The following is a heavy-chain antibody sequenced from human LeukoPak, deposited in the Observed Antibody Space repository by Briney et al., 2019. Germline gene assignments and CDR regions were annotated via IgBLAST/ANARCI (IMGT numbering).Heavy chain of an antibody. Sequence: ASVKVSCTASGYTFTGYYMHWVRQAPGQGLEWVGLINPSGSSTSYAQKFQGRLSLTRDMSTSTDYMELSSLRSEDTAVYYCARDNSVGDTAWWFDPWGQGTLVTVSS. J-gene: IGHJ5*02. V-gene: IGHV1-46*01. CDR3: ARDNSVGDTAWWFDP. D-gene: IGHD1-26*01. CDR1: GYTFTGYY. CDR2: INPSGSST.